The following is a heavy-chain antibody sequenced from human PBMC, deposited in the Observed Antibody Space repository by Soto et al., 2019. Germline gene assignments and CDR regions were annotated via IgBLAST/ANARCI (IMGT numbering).Heavy chain of an antibody. CDR2: IKQDGSEK. D-gene: IGHD6-19*01. CDR3: ARDGVRSGWQLPTRYYFDY. V-gene: IGHV3-7*05. J-gene: IGHJ4*02. CDR1: GFTFSSYW. Sequence: GGSLRLSCAASGFTFSSYWMSWVRQAPGKGLEWVANIKQDGSEKYYVDSVKDRFTISRDNAKNSLYLQMNRLRAEDTAVYYCARDGVRSGWQLPTRYYFDYWGQGTLVTVSS.